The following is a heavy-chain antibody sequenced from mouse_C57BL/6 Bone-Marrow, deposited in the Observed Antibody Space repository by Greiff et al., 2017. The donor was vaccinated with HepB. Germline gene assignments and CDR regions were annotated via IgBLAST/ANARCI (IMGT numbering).Heavy chain of an antibody. CDR3: ARVAHGYLYYFDY. V-gene: IGHV1-53*01. Sequence: VQLQQPGTELVKPGASVMLSCKASGYTFTSYWMHWVKQRPGQGLEWIGNINPSNGGTNYNEKFKSKAKLTVDKSSSTAYMQLSSLTSEDSAVYYGARVAHGYLYYFDYWGQGTTLTVSS. CDR2: INPSNGGT. J-gene: IGHJ2*01. D-gene: IGHD2-3*01. CDR1: GYTFTSYW.